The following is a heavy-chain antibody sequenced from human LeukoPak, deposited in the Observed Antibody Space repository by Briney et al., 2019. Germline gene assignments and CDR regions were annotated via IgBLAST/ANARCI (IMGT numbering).Heavy chain of an antibody. CDR2: IYTSGST. CDR1: GGSISSYY. J-gene: IGHJ6*03. CDR3: ARVTHNIPDYYYYMDV. Sequence: SETLSLTCTVSGGSISSYYWSWIRQPAGKGVEWIGRIYTSGSTNYNPSLKSRVTMSVDTSKNQFSLKLSSVTAADTAVYYCARVTHNIPDYYYYMDVWGKGTTVTISS. D-gene: IGHD1-1*01. V-gene: IGHV4-4*07.